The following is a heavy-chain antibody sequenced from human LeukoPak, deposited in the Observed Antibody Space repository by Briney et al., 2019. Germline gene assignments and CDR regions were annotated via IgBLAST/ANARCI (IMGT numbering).Heavy chain of an antibody. J-gene: IGHJ4*02. CDR3: AKSPYSSGWFEIDY. CDR1: GFTFSSYA. D-gene: IGHD6-19*01. CDR2: ISASGGST. Sequence: GGSLRLSCAASGFTFSSYAMSWVRQAPGKGLEWVSLISASGGSTYYADSVKGWFTISRDNSKNTLYLQMNSLRAEDTAVYYCAKSPYSSGWFEIDYWGQGTLVTVSS. V-gene: IGHV3-23*01.